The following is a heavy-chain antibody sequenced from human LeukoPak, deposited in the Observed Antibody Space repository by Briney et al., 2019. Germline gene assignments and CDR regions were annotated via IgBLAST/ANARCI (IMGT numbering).Heavy chain of an antibody. J-gene: IGHJ4*02. Sequence: SETLSLTCTVSGGSISGRSHYWGWIRQPPGKGLEWIGDIYYSGITYYNPSLTSRVTISLDTSKNQFSLKLTSVTAADTAVYYCARRLGSSSWYPIDSWGQGTLVTVSS. D-gene: IGHD6-13*01. CDR2: IYYSGIT. CDR3: ARRLGSSSWYPIDS. V-gene: IGHV4-39*01. CDR1: GGSISGRSHY.